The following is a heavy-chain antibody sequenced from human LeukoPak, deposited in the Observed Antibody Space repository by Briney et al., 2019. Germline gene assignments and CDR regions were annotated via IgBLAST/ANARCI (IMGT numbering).Heavy chain of an antibody. Sequence: SVKVSCKASGGTFSSYAISWVRQAPGQGLEWMGRILPIFGIANYAQKFQGRVTITADKSTSTAYMELSSLRSEDTAVYYCARDGSGNYYYYGMDVWGQGTTVTVSS. V-gene: IGHV1-69*04. D-gene: IGHD5-12*01. J-gene: IGHJ6*02. CDR3: ARDGSGNYYYYGMDV. CDR1: GGTFSSYA. CDR2: ILPIFGIA.